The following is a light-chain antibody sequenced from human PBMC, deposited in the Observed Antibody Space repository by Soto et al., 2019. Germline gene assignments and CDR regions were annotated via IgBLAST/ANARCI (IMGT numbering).Light chain of an antibody. CDR2: WAS. CDR3: QQYYSTPWT. Sequence: DIVMTQSPDSLAVSLGERATINCKSSQSVLYSSNNKNYLAWYQQKPGQPPKLLIYWASTRESGVPDRFSGSGSGTDFTLTISSLQAEDVAVYDCQQYYSTPWTFGQGTKVESK. J-gene: IGKJ1*01. CDR1: QSVLYSSNNKNY. V-gene: IGKV4-1*01.